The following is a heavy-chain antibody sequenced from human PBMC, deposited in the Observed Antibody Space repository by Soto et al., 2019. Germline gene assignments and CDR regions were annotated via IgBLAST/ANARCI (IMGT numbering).Heavy chain of an antibody. V-gene: IGHV3-7*04. CDR2: INQDGSEK. Sequence: EVHLVESGGGLVQTGGSLRLSCAIFESTVSRDWMNWVRQAPGKGLEWVAHINQDGSEKYYVDSGKGRFTISRDNAKKSLYLQMNSRRPADTAMYYCSGGVGDAFWGQGTLVTVSS. D-gene: IGHD1-26*01. CDR3: SGGVGDAF. J-gene: IGHJ4*02. CDR1: ESTVSRDW.